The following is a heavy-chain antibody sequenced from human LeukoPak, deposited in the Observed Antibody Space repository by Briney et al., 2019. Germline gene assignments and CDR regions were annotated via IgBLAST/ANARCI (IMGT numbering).Heavy chain of an antibody. Sequence: SETLSLTCTVSDYSISSGYGYYWGWIRQPPGKGLEWIGNIYHSGITYYNHFNSSLKSRVTISIDTSKNQFSLKLSSVTAADTAVYYCARPRRSSWYSWGQGTLVTVSS. CDR3: ARPRRSSWYS. CDR1: DYSISSGYGYY. V-gene: IGHV4-38-2*02. J-gene: IGHJ4*02. CDR2: IYHSGIT. D-gene: IGHD6-13*01.